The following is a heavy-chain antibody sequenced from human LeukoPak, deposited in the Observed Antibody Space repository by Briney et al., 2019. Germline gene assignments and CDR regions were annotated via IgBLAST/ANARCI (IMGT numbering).Heavy chain of an antibody. CDR1: GGSFSGYY. CDR2: INHSGST. D-gene: IGHD4-23*01. CDR3: ARSRVTDY. V-gene: IGHV4-34*01. J-gene: IGHJ4*02. Sequence: PSETLSLTCAVYGGSFSGYYWSWIRQPPGKGLEWIGEINHSGSTNYNPSLKSRVNISVDTSNNQFSLKLSSGTAADTAVYYGARSRVTDYWGQGTLVTVSS.